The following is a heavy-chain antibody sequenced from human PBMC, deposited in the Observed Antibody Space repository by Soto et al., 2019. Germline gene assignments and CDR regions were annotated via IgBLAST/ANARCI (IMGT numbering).Heavy chain of an antibody. CDR3: ARGPSLYYYGSGSLLGDYYGMDV. CDR2: INHSGST. J-gene: IGHJ6*02. CDR1: GGSFSGYY. V-gene: IGHV4-34*01. D-gene: IGHD3-10*01. Sequence: KSSETLSLTCAVYGGSFSGYYWSWIRQPPGKGLEWIGEINHSGSTNYNPSLKSRVTISVDTSKNQFSLKLSSVTAAGTAVYYCARGPSLYYYGSGSLLGDYYGMDVWGQGTTVTVSS.